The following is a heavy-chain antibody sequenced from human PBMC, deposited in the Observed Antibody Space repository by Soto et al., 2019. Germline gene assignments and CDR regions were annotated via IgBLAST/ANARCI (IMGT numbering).Heavy chain of an antibody. V-gene: IGHV3-30*18. J-gene: IGHJ4*02. CDR1: GFTFSSYG. CDR2: ISYDGSNK. D-gene: IGHD2-21*02. Sequence: GGSLRLSCAASGFTFSSYGMHWVRQAPGKGLEWVAVISYDGSNKYYADSVKGRFTISRDNSKNTLYLQMNSLRAEDTAVYYCAKVWRSVVVTAMFDYWGQGTLVTVSS. CDR3: AKVWRSVVVTAMFDY.